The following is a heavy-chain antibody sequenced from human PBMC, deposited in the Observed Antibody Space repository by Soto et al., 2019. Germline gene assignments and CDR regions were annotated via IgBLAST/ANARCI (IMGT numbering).Heavy chain of an antibody. CDR3: AKAPPYDSSGYPNWFDP. CDR1: GFTFSSYA. Sequence: GGSLRLSCAASGFTFSSYAMGWVHQAPGKGLEWVSAISGSGGSTYYADSVKGRFTISRDNSKNTLYLQMNSLRAEDTAVYYCAKAPPYDSSGYPNWFDPWGQGTLVTVSS. D-gene: IGHD3-22*01. CDR2: ISGSGGST. V-gene: IGHV3-23*01. J-gene: IGHJ5*02.